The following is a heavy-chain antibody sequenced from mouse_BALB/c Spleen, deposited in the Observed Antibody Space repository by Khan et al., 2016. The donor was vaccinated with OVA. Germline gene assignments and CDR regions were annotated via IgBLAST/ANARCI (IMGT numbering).Heavy chain of an antibody. CDR1: GYTFTSYV. CDR3: AKNYRYDVYFDY. CDR2: IYPCNDDT. V-gene: IGHV1S136*01. J-gene: IGHJ2*01. Sequence: VQLQQSGPDLVKPGASVRMSCKASGYTFTSYVMHWLRQKPGQGLEWIGYIYPCNDDTKYNEKFKGKATLTSDKSSSTAYMELSSLTSEDSAVYYYAKNYRYDVYFDYWGQGTTLTVSS. D-gene: IGHD2-14*01.